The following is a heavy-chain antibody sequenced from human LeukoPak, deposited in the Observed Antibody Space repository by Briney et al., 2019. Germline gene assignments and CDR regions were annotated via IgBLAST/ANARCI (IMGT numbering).Heavy chain of an antibody. CDR1: GFSFISYG. J-gene: IGHJ4*02. D-gene: IGHD4-17*01. CDR2: ISDDGRNK. V-gene: IGHV3-30*18. Sequence: GGSLRLSCAASGFSFISYGMHWVRQAPGKGLECVGVISDDGRNKKYADSVKGRFTISRDYSKDTLYLQMNSLRDEDTAVYYCAKRPSDYGDYVTYFDYWGQGTLVTVS. CDR3: AKRPSDYGDYVTYFDY.